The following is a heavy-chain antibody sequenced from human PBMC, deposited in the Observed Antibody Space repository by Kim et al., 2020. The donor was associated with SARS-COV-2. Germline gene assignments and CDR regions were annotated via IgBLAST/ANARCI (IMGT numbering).Heavy chain of an antibody. V-gene: IGHV4-39*01. J-gene: IGHJ4*02. D-gene: IGHD2-21*02. CDR3: VTRRPNQLAYCGGDCPGKDY. CDR1: GGSISSSSYY. CDR2: IYYSGST. Sequence: SETLSLTCTVSGGSISSSSYYWGWIRQPPGKGLEWIGSIYYSGSTYYNPSLKSRVTISVDTSKNQFSLKLSSVTAADTAVYYCVTRRPNQLAYCGGDCPGKDYWGQGTLVTVSS.